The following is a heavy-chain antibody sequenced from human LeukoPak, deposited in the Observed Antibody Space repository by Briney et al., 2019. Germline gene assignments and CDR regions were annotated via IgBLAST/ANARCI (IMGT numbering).Heavy chain of an antibody. CDR3: ARVHSDFWSGCSPADAFDI. J-gene: IGHJ3*02. Sequence: SETLSLTCTVSGDSISNNYWSWIRQPPGKRLEWIGYIYYSGSTDYNPSLRSRVTISVDTSKNQFSLKLSSVTAADTAVYYCARVHSDFWSGCSPADAFDIWGQGTMVTVSS. CDR1: GDSISNNY. D-gene: IGHD3-3*01. V-gene: IGHV4-59*08. CDR2: IYYSGST.